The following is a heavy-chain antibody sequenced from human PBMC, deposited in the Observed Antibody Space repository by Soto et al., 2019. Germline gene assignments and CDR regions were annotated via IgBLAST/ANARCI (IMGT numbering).Heavy chain of an antibody. CDR1: GGTFSSYT. Sequence: QVQLVQSGAEVKKPGSSVKVSCKASGGTFSSYTISWVRQAPGQGLEWMGRIIPILGIANYAQKFQGRVTITADKSXSXXYMELSSLRSEDTAVYYCAREIAVAGIDYYYGMDVWGQGTTVTVSS. V-gene: IGHV1-69*08. D-gene: IGHD6-19*01. CDR3: AREIAVAGIDYYYGMDV. CDR2: IIPILGIA. J-gene: IGHJ6*02.